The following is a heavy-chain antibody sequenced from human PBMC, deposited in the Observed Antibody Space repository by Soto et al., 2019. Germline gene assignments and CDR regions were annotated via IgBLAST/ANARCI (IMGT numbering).Heavy chain of an antibody. D-gene: IGHD2-2*01. Sequence: GASVKVSWQNSWYTLTDYDIKWVRQGTGQGLEWMGWMNPNSGNTGYAQKFQGRVSMTRNTATSTAYMELSSLRSDDTASYYCARDSSTTNPVWGQGTMVTVSS. CDR1: WYTLTDYD. V-gene: IGHV1-8*01. CDR2: MNPNSGNT. CDR3: ARDSSTTNPV. J-gene: IGHJ3*01.